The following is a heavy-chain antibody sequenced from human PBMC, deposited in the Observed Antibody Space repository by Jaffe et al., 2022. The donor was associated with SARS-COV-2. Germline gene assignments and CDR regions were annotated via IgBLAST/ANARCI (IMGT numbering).Heavy chain of an antibody. CDR1: GGSISSYY. D-gene: IGHD3-3*01. CDR3: ARGSGSKYYDFWSGNDQIADYYYGMDV. V-gene: IGHV4-59*01. Sequence: QVQLQESGPGLVKPSETLSLTCTVSGGSISSYYWSWIRQPPGKGLEWIGYIYYSGSTNYNPSLKSRVTISVDTSKNQFSLKLSSVTAADTAVYYCARGSGSKYYDFWSGNDQIADYYYGMDVWGQGTTVTVSS. CDR2: IYYSGST. J-gene: IGHJ6*02.